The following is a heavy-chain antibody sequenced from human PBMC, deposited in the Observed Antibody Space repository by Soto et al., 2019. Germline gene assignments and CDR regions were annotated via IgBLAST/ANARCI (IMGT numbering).Heavy chain of an antibody. D-gene: IGHD4-17*01. CDR2: INPSGGST. J-gene: IGHJ3*02. CDR3: ARDRFLYYGGKDDDAFDI. V-gene: IGHV1-46*01. Sequence: ASVKVSCKASRYTFTSYYMHWVRQAPGQGLEWMGIINPSGGSTSYAQKFQGRVTMTRDTSTSTVYMELSSLRSEDTAVYYCARDRFLYYGGKDDDAFDIRGQGTTVTGSS. CDR1: RYTFTSYY.